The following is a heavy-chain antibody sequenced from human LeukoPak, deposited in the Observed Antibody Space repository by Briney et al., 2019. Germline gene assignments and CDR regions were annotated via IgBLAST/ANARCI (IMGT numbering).Heavy chain of an antibody. CDR3: ARDLHYAFDI. CDR2: VGAIGSSTI. CDR1: GFTFSSYS. V-gene: IGHV3-48*01. J-gene: IGHJ3*02. Sequence: PGGSLRLSCAASGFTFSSYSMNWVHQAPGKGLEWDSYVGAIGSSTISYADAVMGRFTISRDNAKNSVFLQMNSLRAEDTAVYYCARDLHYAFDIWGQGTMVTVSS.